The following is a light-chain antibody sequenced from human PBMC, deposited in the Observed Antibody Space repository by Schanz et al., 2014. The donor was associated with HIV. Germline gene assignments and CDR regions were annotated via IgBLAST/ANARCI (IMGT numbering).Light chain of an antibody. CDR1: QSVSSS. CDR2: DAS. Sequence: EIVMTQSPATLSVSLGERATLSCRASQSVSSSLAWYQQKPGQAPRLLIYDASNMATGIPARFSGSGSGTDFTLTISSLEPEDFAVYYCQQRSTFGGGTKVGIK. V-gene: IGKV3-11*01. CDR3: QQRST. J-gene: IGKJ4*01.